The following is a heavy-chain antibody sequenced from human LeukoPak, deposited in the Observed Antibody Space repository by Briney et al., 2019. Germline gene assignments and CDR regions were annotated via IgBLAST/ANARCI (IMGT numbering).Heavy chain of an antibody. V-gene: IGHV5-10-1*01. J-gene: IGHJ1*01. CDR3: AYSSSSSGVGYFQH. D-gene: IGHD6-6*01. Sequence: KPGESLLISCQCSGYNFTSYWISGVRQLPGKGLEWMGRIDPSDSYTNYSPSLQGHVTISTDKSISTAYLQWSSLKASDTAMYYCAYSSSSSGVGYFQHWGQGTLVTVSS. CDR2: IDPSDSYT. CDR1: GYNFTSYW.